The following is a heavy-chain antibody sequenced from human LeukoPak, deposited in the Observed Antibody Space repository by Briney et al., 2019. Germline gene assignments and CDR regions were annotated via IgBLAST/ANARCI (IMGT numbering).Heavy chain of an antibody. V-gene: IGHV3-53*01. CDR2: IYSGGST. J-gene: IGHJ4*02. CDR3: ARDLPSLD. Sequence: PGGSLRLSCAASGFTVSSNYMSWVRQAPGKGLEWVSGIYSGGSTDYADSVKGRFTISRDNSKNTLYLQVNSLRAEDTAVYYCARDLPSLDWGQGTLVTVSS. CDR1: GFTVSSNY.